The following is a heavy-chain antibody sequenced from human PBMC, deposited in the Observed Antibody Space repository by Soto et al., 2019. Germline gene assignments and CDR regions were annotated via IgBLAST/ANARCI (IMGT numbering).Heavy chain of an antibody. CDR3: VRVDWLLGGWFDP. V-gene: IGHV4-30-4*01. Sequence: SENRSLSCTVSGGSISSGGYYWSWIRQPPGKGLEWIGYIYYSGSTYYNPSLKSRVTISVDTSKNQFSLKLSSVTAADTAVYYCVRVDWLLGGWFDPWGPATLVTVSS. CDR1: GGSISSGGYY. CDR2: IYYSGST. D-gene: IGHD3-9*01. J-gene: IGHJ5*02.